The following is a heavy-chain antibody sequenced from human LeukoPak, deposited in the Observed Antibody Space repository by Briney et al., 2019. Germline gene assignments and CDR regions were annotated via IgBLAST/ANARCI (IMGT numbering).Heavy chain of an antibody. D-gene: IGHD2-21*02. CDR2: ISSSSSYI. Sequence: PGGSLRLSCAASGFTFSSYSMNWVRQAPGKGLEWVSYISSSSSYIYYADSVKRRFTISRDNAKNSLYLQMNSLRAEDTAVYYCASRGDHAFDIWGQGTMVTVSS. CDR3: ASRGDHAFDI. V-gene: IGHV3-21*01. CDR1: GFTFSSYS. J-gene: IGHJ3*02.